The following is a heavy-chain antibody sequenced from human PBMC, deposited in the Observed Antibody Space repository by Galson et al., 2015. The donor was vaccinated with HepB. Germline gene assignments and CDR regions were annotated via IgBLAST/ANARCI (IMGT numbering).Heavy chain of an antibody. J-gene: IGHJ4*02. CDR3: AREGRRAGLEY. V-gene: IGHV3-66*01. Sequence: SLRLSCAASGFTVSTNYMSWVRQAPGKGLEWVSVTYSGGKTYYADSVKGRFTISRVSAKDTLVLQLNRLRVDDTAVYYCAREGRRAGLEYWGWGTLITVSP. CDR2: TYSGGKT. CDR1: GFTVSTNY.